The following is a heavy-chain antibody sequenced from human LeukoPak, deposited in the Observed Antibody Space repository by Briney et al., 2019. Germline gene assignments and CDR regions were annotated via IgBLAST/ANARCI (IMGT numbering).Heavy chain of an antibody. CDR1: GGSISSHY. D-gene: IGHD3-22*01. V-gene: IGHV4-59*11. Sequence: SETLSLTCTVSGGSISSHYWSWIRQPPGKGLEWIGYIYYSGSTNYNPSLKSRVTISVDTSKNQFSLKLSSVTAADTAVYYCARDRGPYDSSGYYYGWFDPWGQGTLVTVSS. CDR3: ARDRGPYDSSGYYYGWFDP. CDR2: IYYSGST. J-gene: IGHJ5*02.